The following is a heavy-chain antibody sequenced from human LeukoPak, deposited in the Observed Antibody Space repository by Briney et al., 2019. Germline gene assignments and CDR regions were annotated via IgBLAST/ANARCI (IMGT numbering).Heavy chain of an antibody. CDR1: GFTFSSYA. CDR2: ISYDGSNK. J-gene: IGHJ4*02. D-gene: IGHD3-9*01. CDR3: ARKDDILTGYFDY. V-gene: IGHV3-30-3*01. Sequence: GGSLRLSCAASGFTFSSYAMHWVRQAPGKGLEWVAVISYDGSNKYYADSVKGRFTIFRDNSKNTLYLQMNSLRAEDTAVYYCARKDDILTGYFDYWGQGTLVTVSS.